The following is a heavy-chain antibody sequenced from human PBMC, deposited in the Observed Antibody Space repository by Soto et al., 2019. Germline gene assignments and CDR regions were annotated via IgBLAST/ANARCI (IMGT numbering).Heavy chain of an antibody. CDR2: IIPMFGAP. Sequence: QVQLVQSGAEVKEPGSSVKVSCKASGDSFSDHGISWVRQAPGQGLEWVGGIIPMFGAPNYAQKFQDRVTITADASKTSASMELSSLRSEDTAVYYCARGLRNTLTGCLDSWGQGTRVNVSS. CDR3: ARGLRNTLTGCLDS. J-gene: IGHJ5*01. V-gene: IGHV1-69*01. D-gene: IGHD3-16*01. CDR1: GDSFSDHG.